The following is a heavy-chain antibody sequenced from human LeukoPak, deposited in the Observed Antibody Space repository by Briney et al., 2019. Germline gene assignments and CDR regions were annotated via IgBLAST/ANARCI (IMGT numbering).Heavy chain of an antibody. Sequence: GASVKVSCKASGYTFTSYDINWVRQAPGQGLEWMGGIIPIFGTANYAQKFQGRVTITTDESTSTAYMELSSLRSEDTAVYYCARSAAAGTRVLDYWGQGTLVIVSS. D-gene: IGHD6-13*01. CDR2: IIPIFGTA. CDR3: ARSAAAGTRVLDY. V-gene: IGHV1-69*05. J-gene: IGHJ4*02. CDR1: GYTFTSYD.